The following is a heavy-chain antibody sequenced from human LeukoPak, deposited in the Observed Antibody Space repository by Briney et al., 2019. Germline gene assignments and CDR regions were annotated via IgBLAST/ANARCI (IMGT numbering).Heavy chain of an antibody. V-gene: IGHV1-69*05. D-gene: IGHD6-13*01. CDR3: ARGGRGEQQLVYFDY. J-gene: IGHJ4*02. CDR2: IIPIFGTA. Sequence: SVKVSCKASGGTFSSYAISWVRQAPGQGLEWMGGIIPIFGTANYAQKFQGRVTISTDESTSTAFMELSSLRSEDTAVYYCARGGRGEQQLVYFDYWGQGTLVTVS. CDR1: GGTFSSYA.